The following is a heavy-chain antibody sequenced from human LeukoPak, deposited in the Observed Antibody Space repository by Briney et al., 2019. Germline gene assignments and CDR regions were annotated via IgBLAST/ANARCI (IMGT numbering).Heavy chain of an antibody. CDR1: GGSISSGGYY. CDR3: ARASRAPGYCSSTSCYRAYYYYGMDV. J-gene: IGHJ6*02. V-gene: IGHV4-31*03. Sequence: SQTLSLTCTVSGGSISSGGYYWSWIRQHPGKGLEWIGYIYYSGSTNYNPSLKSRVTISVDTSKNQFSLKLSSVTAADTAVYYCARASRAPGYCSSTSCYRAYYYYGMDVWGQGTTVTVSS. CDR2: IYYSGST. D-gene: IGHD2-2*02.